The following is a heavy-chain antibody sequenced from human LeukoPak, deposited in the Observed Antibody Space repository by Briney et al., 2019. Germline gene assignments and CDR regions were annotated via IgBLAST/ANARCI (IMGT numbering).Heavy chain of an antibody. CDR3: ARSPLSGGWSYYFDY. CDR1: GGSLSTYH. D-gene: IGHD6-13*01. Sequence: SETLSLTCTVSGGSLSTYHWNWIRQSPEKGLEWIGYIYYVGSSNYNPSLESRVILSIDRTKNQFSLKLASVTAADTAVYYCARSPLSGGWSYYFDYWGQGILVNFSS. V-gene: IGHV4-59*01. CDR2: IYYVGSS. J-gene: IGHJ4*02.